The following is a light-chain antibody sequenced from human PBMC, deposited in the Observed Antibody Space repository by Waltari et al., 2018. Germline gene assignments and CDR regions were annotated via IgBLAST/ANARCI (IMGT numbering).Light chain of an antibody. V-gene: IGLV2-14*01. J-gene: IGLJ2*01. CDR1: STDLGVYNS. Sequence: QSALTQPASVSGSPGQSVTLFCTGTSTDLGVYNSVVWYQEHPGQAPRVIIYDVSDRPSGVSDRFSGSKSGNTASLTISGLQAEDEADYYCSSQSSNNVVLFGGGTKLTVL. CDR3: SSQSSNNVVL. CDR2: DVS.